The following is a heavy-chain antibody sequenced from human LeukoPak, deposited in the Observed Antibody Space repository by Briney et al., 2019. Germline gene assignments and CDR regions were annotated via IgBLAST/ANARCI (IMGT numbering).Heavy chain of an antibody. D-gene: IGHD3-10*01. CDR1: GYTFTGYY. CDR3: ARSNRRVNFGDPNWFDP. CDR2: INPNSGGT. J-gene: IGHJ5*02. V-gene: IGHV1-2*02. Sequence: ASVKVSCKASGYTFTGYYMHWVRRAPGQGLEWMGWINPNSGGTNYAQKFQGRVTMTEDTSTDTAYMELSSLRSDDTAVYYCARSNRRVNFGDPNWFDPWGQGTLVTVSS.